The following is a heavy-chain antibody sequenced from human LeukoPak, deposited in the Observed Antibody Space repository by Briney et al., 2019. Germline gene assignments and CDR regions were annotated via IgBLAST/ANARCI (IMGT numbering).Heavy chain of an antibody. V-gene: IGHV1-18*01. D-gene: IGHD5-18*01. CDR2: ISAYNGNT. Sequence: GASVKVSCKASGGTFSSYAISWVRQAPGQGLEWMGWISAYNGNTNYAQKLQGRVTMTADTSTSTAYMELRSLRSDDTAVYYCAADQGQLWKNHYYYGMDVWGKGTTVTVSS. CDR3: AADQGQLWKNHYYYGMDV. CDR1: GGTFSSYA. J-gene: IGHJ6*04.